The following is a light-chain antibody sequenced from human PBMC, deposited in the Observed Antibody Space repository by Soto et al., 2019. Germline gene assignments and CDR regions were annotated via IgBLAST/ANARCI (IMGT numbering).Light chain of an antibody. CDR2: KAS. V-gene: IGKV1-5*03. CDR1: QSISAW. Sequence: DIQMTQSPSTLSASVGKRVTITCRASQSISAWLAWYQQKPGKAPKLLIYKASNVESGVPSRFSGSGSGTEFTLTISSLQPDDFATYYCQQYHSYPLTFGQGTRLEIK. J-gene: IGKJ5*01. CDR3: QQYHSYPLT.